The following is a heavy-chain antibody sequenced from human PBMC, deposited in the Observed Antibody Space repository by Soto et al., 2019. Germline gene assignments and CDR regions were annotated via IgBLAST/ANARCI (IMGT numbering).Heavy chain of an antibody. D-gene: IGHD6-13*01. CDR2: IYYSGST. Sequence: SETLSLTCTVSGGSISSYYWSWIRQPPGKGLEWIGYIYYSGSTNYNPSLKSRVTISVDTSKNQFSLKLSSVTAGDTAVYYCARERVTGYSSSWYIGHDAIDIWGQGTMVTVSS. J-gene: IGHJ3*02. CDR3: ARERVTGYSSSWYIGHDAIDI. V-gene: IGHV4-59*01. CDR1: GGSISSYY.